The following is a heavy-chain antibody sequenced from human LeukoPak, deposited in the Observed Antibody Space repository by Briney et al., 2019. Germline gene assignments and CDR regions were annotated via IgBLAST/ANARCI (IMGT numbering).Heavy chain of an antibody. V-gene: IGHV3-21*01. CDR3: ARGQVVPAAEFDY. J-gene: IGHJ4*02. D-gene: IGHD2-2*01. CDR1: GFTFSSYS. CDR2: ISSSSSYI. Sequence: PGGSLRLSCAASGFTFSSYSMNWVRQAPGKGLEWVSSISSSSSYIYYADSVKGRFTISRDNAKNSLYLQMNSLRAEDTAVYYCARGQVVPAAEFDYWGQGTLVTVSS.